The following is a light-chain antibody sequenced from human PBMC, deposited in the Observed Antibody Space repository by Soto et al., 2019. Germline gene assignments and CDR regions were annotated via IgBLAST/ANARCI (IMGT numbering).Light chain of an antibody. J-gene: IGLJ2*01. Sequence: QSALTQPASVSGSPGQSITISCTGTSSDIGSYNLVSWYQQHPGKAPKLMIYEVSKRPSGVSNRFSGSKSGNTASLTISGLQAEDEADYYCCSYAGSSTSVIFGGGPTLTVL. CDR2: EVS. CDR3: CSYAGSSTSVI. V-gene: IGLV2-23*02. CDR1: SSDIGSYNL.